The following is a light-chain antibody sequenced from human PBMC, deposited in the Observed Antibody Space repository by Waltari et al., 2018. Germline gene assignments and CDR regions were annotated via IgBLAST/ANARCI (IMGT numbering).Light chain of an antibody. CDR3: CSYGGSYTFV. Sequence: QSALTQPASVSGSPGQSITISCTVTGRDVGGYNYVSWYQQHPGKAPKLMIHDVTKRPSGVPDRFSGSKSGNTASLTISGLQAEDEADYYCCSYGGSYTFVFGTGTKITVL. J-gene: IGLJ1*01. CDR1: GRDVGGYNY. CDR2: DVT. V-gene: IGLV2-11*01.